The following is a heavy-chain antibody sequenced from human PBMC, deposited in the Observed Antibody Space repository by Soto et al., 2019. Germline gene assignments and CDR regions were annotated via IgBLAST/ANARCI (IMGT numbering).Heavy chain of an antibody. V-gene: IGHV3-30*18. CDR3: VKDGSSGWPYYYDMDV. CDR1: GFTFSSYG. D-gene: IGHD6-19*01. Sequence: LRLSCAASGFTFSSYGMHWVRQAPGKGLEWVAVISYDGSNKYYADSVKGRFTISRDNSKNTLYLQMSSLRAEDTAVYYCVKDGSSGWPYYYDMDVWGQGTTVTVSS. J-gene: IGHJ6*02. CDR2: ISYDGSNK.